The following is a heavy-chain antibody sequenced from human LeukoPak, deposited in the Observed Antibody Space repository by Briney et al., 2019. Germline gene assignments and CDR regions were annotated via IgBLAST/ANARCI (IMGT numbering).Heavy chain of an antibody. J-gene: IGHJ4*02. Sequence: ASVKVSCKASGGTFSSYAISWVRQAPGQGLEWMGGIIPIFGTANYAQKFQGRVTITADESTSTAYMELSSLRSEDTAVYYCARDQGSSWYEVSHYFDYWGQGTLVTVSS. CDR1: GGTFSSYA. CDR3: ARDQGSSWYEVSHYFDY. D-gene: IGHD6-13*01. CDR2: IIPIFGTA. V-gene: IGHV1-69*13.